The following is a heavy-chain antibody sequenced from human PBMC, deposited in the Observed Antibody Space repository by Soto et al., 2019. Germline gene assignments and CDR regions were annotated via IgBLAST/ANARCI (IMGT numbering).Heavy chain of an antibody. J-gene: IGHJ4*02. CDR2: ITGSCGST. CDR3: AKGRYSSGHYGFDY. V-gene: IGHV3-23*01. D-gene: IGHD6-19*01. CDR1: GFTFSNHA. Sequence: PGGSHRLHCVASGFTFSNHAMSWVRQDTGKGLEWVSGITGSCGSTYYADSVKGRFTISRDNSKNTLYLQMNSLRGEDTAVYYCAKGRYSSGHYGFDYWGQGTLVTVSS.